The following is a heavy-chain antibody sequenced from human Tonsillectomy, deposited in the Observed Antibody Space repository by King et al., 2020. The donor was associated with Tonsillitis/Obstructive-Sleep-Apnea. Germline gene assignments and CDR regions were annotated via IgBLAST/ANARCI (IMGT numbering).Heavy chain of an antibody. Sequence: QLVQSGGGLVKPGGSLRLSCAASGFTFSDYYMSWIRQAPGKGLEWVSYISSSSSYTNYADSVKGRFTISRDNAKNSLYLQMNSLRAEDTAVYYCARQGGYCSGGGCSIPLVGWGQGTLVTVSS. CDR1: GFTFSDYY. J-gene: IGHJ4*02. CDR2: ISSSSSYT. V-gene: IGHV3-11*06. D-gene: IGHD2-15*01. CDR3: ARQGGYCSGGGCSIPLVG.